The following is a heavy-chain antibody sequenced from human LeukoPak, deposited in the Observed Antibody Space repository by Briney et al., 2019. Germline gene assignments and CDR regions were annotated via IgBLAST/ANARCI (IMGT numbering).Heavy chain of an antibody. V-gene: IGHV1-18*01. Sequence: ASVKVSCKASGYTFTIYGISWVRQAPGQGLEWMGWISAYNGNTNYAQKLQGRVTMTTDTSTSTACMELRSLRSDDTAVYYCARDGGSGSYYYYYMDVWGKGTTVTVSS. J-gene: IGHJ6*03. CDR1: GYTFTIYG. CDR2: ISAYNGNT. CDR3: ARDGGSGSYYYYYMDV. D-gene: IGHD3-10*01.